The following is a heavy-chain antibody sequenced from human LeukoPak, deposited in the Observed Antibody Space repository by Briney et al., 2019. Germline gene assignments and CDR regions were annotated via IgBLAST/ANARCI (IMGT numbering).Heavy chain of an antibody. CDR1: GGTFSSYA. D-gene: IGHD4-11*01. V-gene: IGHV1-69*04. CDR2: IIPILGIA. Sequence: SVKVSCKASGGTFSSYAISWVRQAPGQGLEWMGRIIPILGIANYAQKFQGRVTITADKSTSTAYMELSSLRSEDTAVYYCARAASEEKTTVTTGFNYWGQGTLVTVSS. J-gene: IGHJ4*02. CDR3: ARAASEEKTTVTTGFNY.